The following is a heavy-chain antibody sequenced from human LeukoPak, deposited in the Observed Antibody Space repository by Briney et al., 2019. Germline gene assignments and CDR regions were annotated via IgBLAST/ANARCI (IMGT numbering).Heavy chain of an antibody. CDR1: GGTFSSYA. V-gene: IGHV1-69*04. CDR2: IIPILGIA. J-gene: IGHJ4*02. CDR3: ARSPVFSLGAFDY. D-gene: IGHD3-9*01. Sequence: GASVKVSCKASGGTFSSYAIIWVRQAPGQGLEWMGRIIPILGIANYAQKFQGRVTTTADKSTSTAYMELSSLRSEDTAVYYCARSPVFSLGAFDYWGQGTLVTVSS.